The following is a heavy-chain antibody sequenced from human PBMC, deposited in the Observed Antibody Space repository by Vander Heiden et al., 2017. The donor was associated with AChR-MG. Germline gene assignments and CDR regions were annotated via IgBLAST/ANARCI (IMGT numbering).Heavy chain of an antibody. Sequence: QVQLQQWGAGLLKPSETLSLTCAVYGGSFSGYYWSWIRQPPGKGLEWIGEINHSGSTNYNPSLKSRVTISVDTSKNQFSLKLSSVTAADTAVYYCARGHTGRSVLMVYAIPQHYYMDVWGKGTTVTVSS. CDR1: GGSFSGYY. CDR2: INHSGST. V-gene: IGHV4-34*01. CDR3: ARGHTGRSVLMVYAIPQHYYMDV. J-gene: IGHJ6*03. D-gene: IGHD2-8*01.